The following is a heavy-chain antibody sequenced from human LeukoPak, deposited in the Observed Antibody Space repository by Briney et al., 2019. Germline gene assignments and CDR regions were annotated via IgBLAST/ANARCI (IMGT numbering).Heavy chain of an antibody. J-gene: IGHJ4*02. CDR3: AKDDGRGVYYDSSGPDY. CDR2: ISGSGGST. Sequence: GGPLRLSCAASGFTFSSYAMSWVRQAPGKGLEWVSAISGSGGSTYYADSVKGRFTISRDNSKNTLYLQMNSLRAEDTAVYYCAKDDGRGVYYDSSGPDYWGQGILVTVSS. D-gene: IGHD3-22*01. CDR1: GFTFSSYA. V-gene: IGHV3-23*01.